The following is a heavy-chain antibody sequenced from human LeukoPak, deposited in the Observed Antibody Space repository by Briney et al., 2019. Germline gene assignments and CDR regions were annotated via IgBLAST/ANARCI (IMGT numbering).Heavy chain of an antibody. V-gene: IGHV3-7*01. CDR1: GFTFSSYW. CDR2: IKQDGSEK. CDR3: ARDRMSGDQWYYFDY. J-gene: IGHJ4*02. D-gene: IGHD4-17*01. Sequence: GGSLRLSCAASGFTFSSYWMSWIRQAPGKGLEWVANIKQDGSEKYYVDSVKGRFTISRDNAKNSLYLQMNSLRAEDTAVYYCARDRMSGDQWYYFDYWGQGTLVTVSS.